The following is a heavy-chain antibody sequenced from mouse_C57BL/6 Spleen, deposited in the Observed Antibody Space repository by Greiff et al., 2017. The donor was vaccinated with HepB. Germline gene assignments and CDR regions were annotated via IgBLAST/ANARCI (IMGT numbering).Heavy chain of an antibody. Sequence: VQLQQPGAELVKPGASVKLSCKASGYTFTSYWMHWVKQRPGQGLEWIGMIHPNSGSTNYNEKFKSKATLTVDKSSSTAYMQLSSLTSEDSAVYYCASKGTTVVAPAYWGQGTLVTVSA. CDR2: IHPNSGST. CDR1: GYTFTSYW. D-gene: IGHD1-1*01. V-gene: IGHV1-64*01. CDR3: ASKGTTVVAPAY. J-gene: IGHJ3*01.